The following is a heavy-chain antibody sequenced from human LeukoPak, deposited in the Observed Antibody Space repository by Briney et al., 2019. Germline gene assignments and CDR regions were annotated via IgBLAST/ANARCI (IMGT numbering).Heavy chain of an antibody. D-gene: IGHD1-20*01. V-gene: IGHV3-74*01. CDR3: TKDLTGPLDY. Sequence: PGGSLRLSCTVSGFTFSNYWMHWVRQAPGKGLVWVSRINTDGTITNYADSVKGRFTISRDNAKNTLYLQMNSLRFEDTAVYYCTKDLTGPLDYWGQGTLVTVSS. J-gene: IGHJ4*02. CDR1: GFTFSNYW. CDR2: INTDGTIT.